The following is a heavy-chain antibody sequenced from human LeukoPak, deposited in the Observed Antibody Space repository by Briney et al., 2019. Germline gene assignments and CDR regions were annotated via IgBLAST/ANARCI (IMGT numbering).Heavy chain of an antibody. CDR2: IYCSGST. CDR3: ARGITVTPHFDY. V-gene: IGHV4-59*01. D-gene: IGHD4-17*01. Sequence: KPSETLSLTCTVSGGSISSYYWSWIRQPPGKGLEWIGYIYCSGSTNYNPSLKSRVTISVDTSKNQFSLKLSSVTAADTAVYYCARGITVTPHFDYWGQGTLVTVSS. CDR1: GGSISSYY. J-gene: IGHJ4*02.